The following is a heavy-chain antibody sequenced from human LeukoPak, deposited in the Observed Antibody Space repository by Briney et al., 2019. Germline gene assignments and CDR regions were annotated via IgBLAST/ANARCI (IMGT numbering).Heavy chain of an antibody. J-gene: IGHJ2*01. CDR2: IYYSGST. D-gene: IGHD4-17*01. Sequence: SETLSLTCTVSGGSISSSSYYWGWIRQPPGKGLEWIGSIYYSGSTYYNPSLKSRVTISVDTSKNQFSLKLSSVTAADTAVYYCAKHDYGDWYFDLWGRSTLVTVSS. V-gene: IGHV4-39*01. CDR1: GGSISSSSYY. CDR3: AKHDYGDWYFDL.